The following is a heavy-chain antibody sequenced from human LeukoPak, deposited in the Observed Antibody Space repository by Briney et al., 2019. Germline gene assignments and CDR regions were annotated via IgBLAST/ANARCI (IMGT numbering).Heavy chain of an antibody. CDR3: ARLRYSGSYYVYY. Sequence: PSETLSLTCTVCGGSISSSSYYWGWIRQPPGKGLEWIGSIYYSGSTYYNPSLKSRVTISVDTSKNQFSLKLSSVTAADTAVYYCARLRYSGSYYVYYWGQGTLVTVSS. CDR2: IYYSGST. V-gene: IGHV4-39*01. CDR1: GGSISSSSYY. D-gene: IGHD1-26*01. J-gene: IGHJ4*02.